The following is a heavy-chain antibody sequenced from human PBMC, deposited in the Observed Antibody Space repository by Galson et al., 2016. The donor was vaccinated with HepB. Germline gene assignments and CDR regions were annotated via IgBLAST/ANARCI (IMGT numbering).Heavy chain of an antibody. CDR2: MSSAGGVK. V-gene: IGHV3-30-3*01. CDR1: GFGFRNFV. D-gene: IGHD6-6*01. J-gene: IGHJ4*02. Sequence: SLRLSCAASGFGFRNFVIRWVRQAPGKGLEWVAVMSSAGGVKLYADSVKGRFTISRDNSKSTLYLQMTSLTAEDTAVYYCARDPIAAHPDYFDYWGQGTLVTVSS. CDR3: ARDPIAAHPDYFDY.